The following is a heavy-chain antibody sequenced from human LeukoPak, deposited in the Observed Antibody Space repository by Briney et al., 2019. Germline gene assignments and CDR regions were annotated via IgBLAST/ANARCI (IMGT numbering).Heavy chain of an antibody. CDR2: TSDRGDYT. Sequence: GGSLRLSCAASGFTFTSYSTSWVRQAPGKGLEWVSGTSDRGDYTYYADSVKGRFTISRDSSKNTLFLQMNSLRAEDTALYFCARKAQYNGHYPLDYWGQGTLVTVSS. CDR3: ARKAQYNGHYPLDY. J-gene: IGHJ4*02. V-gene: IGHV3-23*01. D-gene: IGHD1-7*01. CDR1: GFTFTSYS.